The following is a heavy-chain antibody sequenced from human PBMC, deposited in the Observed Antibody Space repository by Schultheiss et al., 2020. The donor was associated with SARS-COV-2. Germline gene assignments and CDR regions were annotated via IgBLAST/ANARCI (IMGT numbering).Heavy chain of an antibody. D-gene: IGHD4-17*01. J-gene: IGHJ4*02. CDR1: GFTFSSYS. Sequence: GGSLRLSCAASGFTFSSYSMNWVRQAPGKGLEWVSYISSSGDTIYYADSVKGRFTISRDNAKNSLYLQMSSLRAEDTAVYYCASLAATTTLWGQGTLVTVSS. CDR3: ASLAATTTL. V-gene: IGHV3-48*04. CDR2: ISSSGDTI.